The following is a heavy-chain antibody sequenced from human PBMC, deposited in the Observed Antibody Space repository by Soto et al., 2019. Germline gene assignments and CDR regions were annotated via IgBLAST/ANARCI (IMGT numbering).Heavy chain of an antibody. CDR2: IIPILGTA. V-gene: IGHV1-69*11. J-gene: IGHJ2*01. CDR3: ARCLVGAHPVCWYFAL. CDR1: GGTFSSYA. Sequence: QVQLVQSGAEVKKPGSSVKVSCKASGGTFSSYAISWVRQAPGQGLEWMGGIIPILGTANYAQKFQGRVTITAGESTSTAYRELSSRRSEGTAVYYCARCLVGAHPVCWYFALWGRGTLVTVSS. D-gene: IGHD1-26*01.